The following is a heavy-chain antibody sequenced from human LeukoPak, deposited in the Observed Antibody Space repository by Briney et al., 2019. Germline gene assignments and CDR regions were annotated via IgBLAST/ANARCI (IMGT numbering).Heavy chain of an antibody. CDR2: ISNGGSSGST. CDR1: GGSFSGYY. V-gene: IGHV4-59*12. D-gene: IGHD5-24*01. J-gene: IGHJ3*02. CDR3: ARGRRDGYNDDAFDI. Sequence: PSETLSLTCAVYGGSFSGYYWSWIRQPPGKGLEWIGYISNGGSSGSTNYNPSLKSRVTISADMSKNQFSLKLSSVTAADTAVYYCARGRRDGYNDDAFDIWGQGTMVTVSS.